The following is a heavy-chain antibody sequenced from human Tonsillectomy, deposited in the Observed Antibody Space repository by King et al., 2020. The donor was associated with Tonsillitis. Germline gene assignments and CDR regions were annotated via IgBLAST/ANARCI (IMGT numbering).Heavy chain of an antibody. CDR2: IIPILGIA. V-gene: IGHV1-69*09. J-gene: IGHJ4*02. CDR1: GGTFSSYA. Sequence: QLVQSGAEVKKPGSSVKVSCKASGGTFSSYAISWVRQAPGQGLEWMGRIIPILGIANYAQKFQGRVTITADKSTSTAYMELSSLRSEDTAVYYCVTNIGKEMATMGMDFDYWGQGTLVTVSS. CDR3: VTNIGKEMATMGMDFDY. D-gene: IGHD5-24*01.